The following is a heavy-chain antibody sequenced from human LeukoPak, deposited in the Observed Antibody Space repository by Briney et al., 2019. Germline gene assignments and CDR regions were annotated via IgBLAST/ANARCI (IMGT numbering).Heavy chain of an antibody. CDR1: GGTFSSYA. V-gene: IGHV1-69*05. J-gene: IGHJ6*03. CDR2: IIPIFGTA. Sequence: AASVKVSCKASGGTFSSYAISWVRQAPGQGLEWMGGIIPIFGTANYAQKFQGRVTITTDESTSTAYMELSSLRSEDTAVYYCARMEATNYYYYMDVWGKGTTVTVSS. CDR3: ARMEATNYYYYMDV. D-gene: IGHD1-26*01.